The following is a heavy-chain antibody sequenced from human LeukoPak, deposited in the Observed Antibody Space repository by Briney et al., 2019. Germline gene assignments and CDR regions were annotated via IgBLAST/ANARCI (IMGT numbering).Heavy chain of an antibody. CDR2: INPNSGGT. J-gene: IGHJ5*02. Sequence: ASVKVSCKASGYTFTGYYMHWVRQAPGQGLEWMGWINPNSGGTNYAQKFQGRVTMTRDTSISTAYMELSSLRSEDTAVYYCARVRYYYDSSGYGWFDPWGQGTLVTVSS. V-gene: IGHV1-2*02. CDR1: GYTFTGYY. CDR3: ARVRYYYDSSGYGWFDP. D-gene: IGHD3-22*01.